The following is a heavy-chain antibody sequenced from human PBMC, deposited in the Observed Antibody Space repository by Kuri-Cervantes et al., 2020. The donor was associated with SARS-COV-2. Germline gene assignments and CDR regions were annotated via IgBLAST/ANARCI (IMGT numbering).Heavy chain of an antibody. CDR2: IYHSGST. J-gene: IGHJ4*02. CDR1: GYSISSGYY. D-gene: IGHD2-2*01. V-gene: IGHV4-38-2*02. CDR3: TTDRLHPCGTSCYGRSEFDY. Sequence: GSLRLSCTVSGYSISSGYYWGWIRQPPGKGLEWIGSIYHSGSTYYNPSLKSRVTISVDTSKNQFSLKLSSVTAADTAVYYCTTDRLHPCGTSCYGRSEFDYWGQGTLVTVSS.